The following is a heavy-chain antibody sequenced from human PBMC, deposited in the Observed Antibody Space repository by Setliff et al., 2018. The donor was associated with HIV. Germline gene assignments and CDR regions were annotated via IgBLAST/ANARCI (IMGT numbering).Heavy chain of an antibody. CDR1: GDSVTSGDYY. CDR3: ARDPPGYGDSKDY. J-gene: IGHJ4*02. Sequence: SETLSLTCTVSGDSVTSGDYYWNWLRQPPGKGLEWIGSIYHSGSTYDSPSLKSRVTISVDTSKNQFSLKLSSVTAADTAVYYCARDPPGYGDSKDYWGQGKLVTVSS. V-gene: IGHV4-39*07. D-gene: IGHD4-17*01. CDR2: IYHSGST.